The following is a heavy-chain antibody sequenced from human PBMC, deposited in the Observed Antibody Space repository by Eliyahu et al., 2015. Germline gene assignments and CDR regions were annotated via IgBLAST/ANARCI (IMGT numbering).Heavy chain of an antibody. Sequence: QLQLQESGPGLVKPSETLSLTCTVXGXSXSSTTXYWAWIRQPPGXGLEWIGSIYYSGTTYYNPSLKSRVTISVDTSKNQFSLKLTSVTAADTAVYYCARLFSSGWSFDHWGQGTLVTVSS. D-gene: IGHD6-19*01. J-gene: IGHJ4*02. CDR1: GXSXSSTTXY. V-gene: IGHV4-39*01. CDR2: IYYSGTT. CDR3: ARLFSSGWSFDH.